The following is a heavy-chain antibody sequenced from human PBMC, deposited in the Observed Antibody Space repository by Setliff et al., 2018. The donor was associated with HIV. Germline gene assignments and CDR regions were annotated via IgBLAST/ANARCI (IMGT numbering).Heavy chain of an antibody. CDR2: INPSGGST. CDR1: GYTFTSYY. V-gene: IGHV1-46*01. J-gene: IGHJ3*02. Sequence: GASVKVSCKASGYTFTSYYMHWVRQAPGQGLEWMGIINPSGGSTSYAQRFQGRVTMTRDTSTSTVYMEPSSLRSEDTAVYYCARSHSSHDAFDIWGQGTMVTVSS. CDR3: ARSHSSHDAFDI. D-gene: IGHD6-13*01.